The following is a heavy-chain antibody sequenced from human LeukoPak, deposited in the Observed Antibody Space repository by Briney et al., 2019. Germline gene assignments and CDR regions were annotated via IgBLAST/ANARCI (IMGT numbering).Heavy chain of an antibody. CDR3: ARGAGFAEPLPEY. CDR2: INAGHGNT. D-gene: IGHD1-14*01. V-gene: IGHV1-3*01. J-gene: IGHJ4*02. CDR1: GYTFTSYA. Sequence: EASVKVSCKASGYTFTSYAIQWVRQAPGQSLEWMGWINAGHGNTKYSQNFQGRVTITRDTSASTAYMELSSLRSEDTAVYYCARGAGFAEPLPEYWGQGTLLTVSS.